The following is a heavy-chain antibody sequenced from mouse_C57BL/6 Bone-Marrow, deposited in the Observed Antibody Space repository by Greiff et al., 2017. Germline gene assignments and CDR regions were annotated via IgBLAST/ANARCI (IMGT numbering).Heavy chain of an antibody. CDR2: IYPRSGNT. CDR1: GYTFTSYG. D-gene: IGHD1-1*01. J-gene: IGHJ4*01. V-gene: IGHV1-81*01. CDR3: ARPGSSYFYYAMDY. Sequence: QVQLQQSGAELARPGASVKLSCKASGYTFTSYGISWVKQRTGQGLEWIGEIYPRSGNTYYNEKFKGKATLIADKSSSTAYMELRSLTSEDSAVYFCARPGSSYFYYAMDYWGQGTSVTVSS.